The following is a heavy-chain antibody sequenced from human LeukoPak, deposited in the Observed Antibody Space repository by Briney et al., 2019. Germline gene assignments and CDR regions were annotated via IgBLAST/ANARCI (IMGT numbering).Heavy chain of an antibody. V-gene: IGHV4-4*07. CDR1: GGSLSSYY. J-gene: IGHJ4*02. Sequence: PSETLSLTCTVSGGSLSSYYWSWIRQPAGKGLEWIGRIYTGGSTNYNPSLKSRVTMSVDTSKNQFSLKLSSVTAADTAVYYCARGSLKYSSSWYGVDYWGQGTLVTVSS. CDR2: IYTGGST. CDR3: ARGSLKYSSSWYGVDY. D-gene: IGHD6-13*01.